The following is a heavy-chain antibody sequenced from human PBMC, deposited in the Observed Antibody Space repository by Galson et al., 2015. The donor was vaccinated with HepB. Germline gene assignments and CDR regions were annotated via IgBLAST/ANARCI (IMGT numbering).Heavy chain of an antibody. CDR2: IYPGDSDT. D-gene: IGHD3-10*01. J-gene: IGHJ4*02. CDR3: AIDYYYGSGSYGGRTPYFDY. CDR1: GYSFTSYW. V-gene: IGHV5-51*03. Sequence: QSGAEVKKPGESLKISCKGSGYSFTSYWIGWVRQMPGKGLEWMGIIYPGDSDTRYSPSFQGQVTISADKSISTAYLQWSSLKASDTAMYYCAIDYYYGSGSYGGRTPYFDYWGQGTLVTVSS.